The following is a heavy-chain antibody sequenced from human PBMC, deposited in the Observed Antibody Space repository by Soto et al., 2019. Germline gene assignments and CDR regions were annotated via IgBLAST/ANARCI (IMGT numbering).Heavy chain of an antibody. J-gene: IGHJ4*02. D-gene: IGHD3-9*01. CDR3: ARVRTGYFDY. V-gene: IGHV4-59*11. Sequence: SETLSLTCTLSGGAINDHYWSFIRQPPGKGLEWIGHIYYNGNTNYNPSLESRVTISVDRSRNQFSLRLTSLTAADTAVSYYARVRTGYFDYWGRGALVTGSS. CDR2: IYYNGNT. CDR1: GGAINDHY.